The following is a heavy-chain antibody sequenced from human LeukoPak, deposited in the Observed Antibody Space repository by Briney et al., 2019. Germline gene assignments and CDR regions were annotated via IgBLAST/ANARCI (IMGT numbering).Heavy chain of an antibody. V-gene: IGHV3-30-3*01. Sequence: GRSLRLSCAASGFTFSSYAMHWVRQAPGKGLEWVAVISYDGSNKYYADSVKGRFSISRDNSKNTLYLQMNSLRAEDTAVYYCAREVTMGYYYYYYGMDVWGQGTTVTVSS. D-gene: IGHD3-10*01. CDR3: AREVTMGYYYYYYGMDV. CDR2: ISYDGSNK. CDR1: GFTFSSYA. J-gene: IGHJ6*02.